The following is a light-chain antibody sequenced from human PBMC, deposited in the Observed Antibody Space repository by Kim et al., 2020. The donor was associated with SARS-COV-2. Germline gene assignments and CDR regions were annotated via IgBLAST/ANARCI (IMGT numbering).Light chain of an antibody. CDR3: QSYDSVTLV. J-gene: IGLJ3*02. CDR1: GGGFASNY. Sequence: TITCPGSGGGFASNYVQWSQRRPGRAPATVIYEDDQRPSGVPDRFSGSIDSSSNSASLTISGLKTEDEAYYYCQSYDSVTLVFGGGTQLTVL. CDR2: EDD. V-gene: IGLV6-57*02.